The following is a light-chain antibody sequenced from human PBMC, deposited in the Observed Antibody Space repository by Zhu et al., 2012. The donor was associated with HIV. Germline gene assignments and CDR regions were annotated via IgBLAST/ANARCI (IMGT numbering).Light chain of an antibody. CDR1: QSVNSF. Sequence: IVLTQSPATLSLSPGERATLSCRTSQSVNSFLAWYQQKPGQAPRLLIYDTSKRAAGTPPRFSGSGSGTDFTLTISSLEPEDFALYYCQQRSNWPLTFGGGTKVEIK. J-gene: IGKJ4*01. CDR2: DTS. CDR3: QQRSNWPLT. V-gene: IGKV3-11*01.